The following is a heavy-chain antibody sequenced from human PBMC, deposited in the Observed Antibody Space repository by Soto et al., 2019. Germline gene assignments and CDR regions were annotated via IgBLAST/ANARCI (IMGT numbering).Heavy chain of an antibody. J-gene: IGHJ4*02. CDR3: ARYCSGGSCYDY. Sequence: EVQLVESGGGLVQPGGSLRLSCAASGFTVSSNYMSWVRQAPGKGLEWVSVIYSGGSTYYADSVKGRFTISRDNSKNTLDLQMNSLRAEDTAVSYCARYCSGGSCYDYWGQGTLVTVSS. D-gene: IGHD2-15*01. CDR2: IYSGGST. CDR1: GFTVSSNY. V-gene: IGHV3-66*01.